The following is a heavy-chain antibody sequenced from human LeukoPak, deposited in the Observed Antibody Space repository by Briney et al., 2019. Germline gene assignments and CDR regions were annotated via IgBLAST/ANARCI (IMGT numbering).Heavy chain of an antibody. CDR1: GFIFSSYW. V-gene: IGHV3-7*05. Sequence: GGSLRLSCAASGFIFSSYWMCWVRQAPGKGLEWVGNVNEDGSVKYYVDSVKGRFTISRDNAKNSLNLQMNSLRAEDTAVYYCARDLGASQHLSWFGPWGQGTLVTVSS. J-gene: IGHJ5*02. CDR2: VNEDGSVK. D-gene: IGHD1-26*01. CDR3: ARDLGASQHLSWFGP.